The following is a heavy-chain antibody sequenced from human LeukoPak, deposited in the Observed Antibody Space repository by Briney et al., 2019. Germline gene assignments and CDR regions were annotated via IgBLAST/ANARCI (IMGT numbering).Heavy chain of an antibody. D-gene: IGHD2-2*01. CDR3: AKDSSGYCSSTSCPPFDY. CDR1: GFTFSSYA. CDR2: ISGSGGST. J-gene: IGHJ4*02. Sequence: PGGSLRLSCAASGFTFSSYAMSWVRQAPGKGLEWVSAISGSGGSTYYADSVKGRFTISRDNSKNTLYLQMNSLRAEDTAVYYCAKDSSGYCSSTSCPPFDYWGQGTLVTVSS. V-gene: IGHV3-23*01.